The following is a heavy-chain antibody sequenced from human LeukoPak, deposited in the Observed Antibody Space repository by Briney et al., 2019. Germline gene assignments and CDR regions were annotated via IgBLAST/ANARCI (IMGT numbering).Heavy chain of an antibody. CDR2: IYHSGST. CDR1: GGSISSGGYY. CDR3: ARGGARPGY. V-gene: IGHV4-30-2*01. D-gene: IGHD6-6*01. J-gene: IGHJ4*02. Sequence: PSETLSLTCTVSGGSISSGGYYWSWIRQPPGKGLEWIGYIYHSGSTYYNPSLKSRVTISVDRSKNQFSLKLSSVTAADTAVYYCARGGARPGYWGQGTLVTVSS.